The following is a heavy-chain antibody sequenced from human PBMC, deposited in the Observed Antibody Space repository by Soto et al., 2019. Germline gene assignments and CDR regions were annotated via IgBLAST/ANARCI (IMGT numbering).Heavy chain of an antibody. CDR3: ARIGYSSSSFDY. V-gene: IGHV3-7*05. D-gene: IGHD6-6*01. Sequence: EVQLVESGGGLVQRGGSLRLSCAASGFSFSVYWMSWVRQAPGKGLEWVANIKQDGTEIEQVGYLKGRFTISRDNAKKSVYLQMNSLSVEDTAVYYCARIGYSSSSFDYWGWGTLVTVSS. CDR1: GFSFSVYW. J-gene: IGHJ4*02. CDR2: IKQDGTEI.